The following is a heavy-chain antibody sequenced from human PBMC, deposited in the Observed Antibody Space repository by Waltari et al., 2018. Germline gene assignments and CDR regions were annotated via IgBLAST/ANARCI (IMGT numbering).Heavy chain of an antibody. J-gene: IGHJ5*02. V-gene: IGHV1-8*01. CDR1: GYTFTSYD. CDR2: MNPNSGNT. Sequence: QVQLVQSGAEVKKPGASVKVSCKASGYTFTSYDINWVRQATGQGLEWMGWMNPNSGNTGYAQKFQGRVTMTRNTSISTAYMELSSLRSEDTAVYYCARDRYCSGGSCYSASADPWGQGTLVTVSS. D-gene: IGHD2-15*01. CDR3: ARDRYCSGGSCYSASADP.